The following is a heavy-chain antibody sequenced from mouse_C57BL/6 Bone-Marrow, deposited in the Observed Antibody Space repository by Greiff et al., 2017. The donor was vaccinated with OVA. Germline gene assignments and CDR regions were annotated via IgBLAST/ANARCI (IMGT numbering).Heavy chain of an antibody. CDR1: GFTFSDYY. V-gene: IGHV5-12*01. D-gene: IGHD2-1*01. CDR3: ARRLYHGGFAY. CDR2: ISNGGGST. J-gene: IGHJ3*01. Sequence: EVQLVESGGGLVQPGGSLKLSCAASGFTFSDYYMYWFRQTPEKRLEWVAYISNGGGSTYYPDTVKGRFTISRDNAKNTLYLQISRLKSEDTAMYYCARRLYHGGFAYWGQGTLVTVSA.